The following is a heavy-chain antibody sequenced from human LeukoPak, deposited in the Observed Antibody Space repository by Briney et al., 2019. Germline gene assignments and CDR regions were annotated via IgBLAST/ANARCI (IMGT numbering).Heavy chain of an antibody. CDR3: ARGGAPKYYYDSSGYYYGREYYYYYMDV. J-gene: IGHJ6*03. Sequence: ASVKVSCKASGYTFTSYGISWLRQAPGQGLEGMGWISSYNGNTNYAQKLQGRVTMTTDTSTSTAYMELRSLRSDDTAVYYCARGGAPKYYYDSSGYYYGREYYYYYMDVWGKGTTVTVSS. CDR1: GYTFTSYG. D-gene: IGHD3-22*01. V-gene: IGHV1-18*01. CDR2: ISSYNGNT.